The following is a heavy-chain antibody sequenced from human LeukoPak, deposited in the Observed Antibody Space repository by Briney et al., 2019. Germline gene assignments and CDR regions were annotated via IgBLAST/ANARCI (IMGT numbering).Heavy chain of an antibody. J-gene: IGHJ4*02. CDR3: ARVSLDYGDYAAFDY. Sequence: PSETLSLTCTVSGGSISSSSYYWGWIRQPPGKGLEWIGSIYYSGSTYYNPSLKSRVTISVDTSKNQFSLKLSSVTAADTAVYYCARVSLDYGDYAAFDYWGQGTLVTVSS. CDR2: IYYSGST. V-gene: IGHV4-39*07. CDR1: GGSISSSSYY. D-gene: IGHD4-17*01.